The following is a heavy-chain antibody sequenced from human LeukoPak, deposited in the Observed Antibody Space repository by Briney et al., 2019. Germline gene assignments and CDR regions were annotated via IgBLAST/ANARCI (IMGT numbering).Heavy chain of an antibody. CDR2: INHSGST. CDR1: GGSFSGYY. CDR3: ADSSIAARRAAFDI. Sequence: PSETLSLTCAVYGGSFSGYYWSWIRQPPGKGLEWIGEINHSGSTNYNPSLKSRVTISVDTSKNQFSLKLSSVTAADTAVYYCADSSIAARRAAFDIWGQGTMVTVSS. V-gene: IGHV4-34*01. J-gene: IGHJ3*02. D-gene: IGHD6-6*01.